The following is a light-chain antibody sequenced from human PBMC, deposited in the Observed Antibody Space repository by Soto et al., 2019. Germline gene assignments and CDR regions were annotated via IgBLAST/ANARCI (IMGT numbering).Light chain of an antibody. CDR1: SSDVGGYNF. Sequence: QSVLTQPASVFGSPGQSMTISCTGTSSDVGGYNFVAWYQQHPGKAPKLMIYQVSSRPSGVSNRFSGSKSGNTASLTISVLQPEDEADYYCSSYTPSSTLVFGTGTKGTVL. V-gene: IGLV2-14*01. CDR2: QVS. CDR3: SSYTPSSTLV. J-gene: IGLJ1*01.